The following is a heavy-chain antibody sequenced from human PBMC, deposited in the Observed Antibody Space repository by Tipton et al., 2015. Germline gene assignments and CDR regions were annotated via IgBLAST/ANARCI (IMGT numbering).Heavy chain of an antibody. CDR1: GGSISSSSYY. Sequence: TLSLTCTVSGGSISSSSYYWGWIRQPPGKGLEWIGSIYYSGSASYNPSLESRVTISVDTSKNHFSLRLSSLTAADMAVYYCARVEGSFDHWGQGTLVTVSS. J-gene: IGHJ4*02. CDR3: ARVEGSFDH. CDR2: IYYSGSA. V-gene: IGHV4-39*02.